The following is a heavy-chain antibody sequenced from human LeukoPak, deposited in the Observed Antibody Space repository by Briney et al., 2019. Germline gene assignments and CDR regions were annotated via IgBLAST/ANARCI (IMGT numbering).Heavy chain of an antibody. CDR1: GFTFSSYA. CDR3: AGGISEGHPITSIDY. Sequence: GGSLTLSCAASGFTFSSYAMSWVRQARGKGLEWVSSISAFNNYIYYSDSVKGRFTVSRDHTKKSLYLQMNSLRAEDTAVYFCAGGISEGHPITSIDYWGQGTLVSVSS. D-gene: IGHD3-16*01. V-gene: IGHV3-21*01. CDR2: ISAFNNYI. J-gene: IGHJ4*02.